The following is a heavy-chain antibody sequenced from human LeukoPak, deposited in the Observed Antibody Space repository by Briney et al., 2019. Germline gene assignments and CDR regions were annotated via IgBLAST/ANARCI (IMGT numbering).Heavy chain of an antibody. J-gene: IGHJ4*02. V-gene: IGHV3-74*01. D-gene: IGHD3-22*01. Sequence: PGGSLRLSCVASGFTIRNYWMHWVRQAPGKWLVWVSRISTDGSITTNADSVKGRFTFSRDNAKNTLYLQMNTLRAEDTAVYYCARDRGYSDSSGSVDYWGQGTLVTVSS. CDR3: ARDRGYSDSSGSVDY. CDR2: ISTDGSIT. CDR1: GFTIRNYW.